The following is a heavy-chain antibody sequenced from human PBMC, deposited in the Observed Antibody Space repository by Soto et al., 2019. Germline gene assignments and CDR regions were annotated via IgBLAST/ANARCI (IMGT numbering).Heavy chain of an antibody. J-gene: IGHJ3*02. D-gene: IGHD2-21*02. Sequence: QVQLQEAGPGLVKPSQTLSLTCTVSGGSISSGGYYWSWIRQHPGKGLEWIGYIYYSGSTYYNPSLKIRVTISVDTSKNQFSLKLSSVTAADTAVYYCARVCEVVTAPHAFDIWGQGTMVTVSS. CDR2: IYYSGST. CDR3: ARVCEVVTAPHAFDI. V-gene: IGHV4-31*03. CDR1: GGSISSGGYY.